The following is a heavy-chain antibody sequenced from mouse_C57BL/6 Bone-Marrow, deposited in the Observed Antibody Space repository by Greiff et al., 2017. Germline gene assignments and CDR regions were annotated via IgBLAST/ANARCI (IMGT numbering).Heavy chain of an antibody. Sequence: VQLQQSVAELVRPGTSVKLSCTASGFNFKNTYMHWVKQRPEQGLEWIGRIDPANGNTNYAPKFQGKATITADTSSNTAYLQLSSLTSEDTAIYYGARGDCGSSWYYFDYWGQGTTLTVSS. CDR1: GFNFKNTY. J-gene: IGHJ2*01. CDR2: IDPANGNT. D-gene: IGHD1-1*01. CDR3: ARGDCGSSWYYFDY. V-gene: IGHV14-3*01.